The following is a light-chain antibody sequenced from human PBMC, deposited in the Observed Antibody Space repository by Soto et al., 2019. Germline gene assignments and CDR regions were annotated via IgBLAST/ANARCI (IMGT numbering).Light chain of an antibody. Sequence: EIVLTQSPATLSVSPGKRATLYCRASQSVSSNFAWYQQKPGQAPRLLIYGASTRATGIPARFSGSGSGTEFTLTISSLQSEDFAVYYCHQYNNWPITFGQGTRLEIK. V-gene: IGKV3-15*01. CDR3: HQYNNWPIT. CDR2: GAS. J-gene: IGKJ5*01. CDR1: QSVSSN.